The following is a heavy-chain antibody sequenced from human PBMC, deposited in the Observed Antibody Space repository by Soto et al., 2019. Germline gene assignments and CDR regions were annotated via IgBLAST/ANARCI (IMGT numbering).Heavy chain of an antibody. D-gene: IGHD1-1*01. J-gene: IGHJ3*02. CDR3: ARHSWNAFDI. CDR1: GFTFSSYW. Sequence: GSLRLSCAASGFTFSSYWMSWVRQAPGEGLEWVANIKQDGTEKYYVDSVKGRFSISRDNAKNSVYLQMNSLRAEDTAVYYCARHSWNAFDIWGQGTMVTVSS. V-gene: IGHV3-7*04. CDR2: IKQDGTEK.